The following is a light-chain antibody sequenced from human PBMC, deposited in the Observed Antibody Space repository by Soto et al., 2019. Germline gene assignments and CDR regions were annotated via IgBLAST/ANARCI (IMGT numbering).Light chain of an antibody. CDR3: QVWDSSNVV. J-gene: IGLJ2*01. CDR2: RNS. Sequence: SYELTQPLSVSVALGQTASISCGGNNIGGKNVHWYQQRRGQAPVLVIYRNSNRPSVIPERFSGSNSGDTATLTISRAQDGDEADYYCQVWDSSNVVFGGGTKLTVL. V-gene: IGLV3-9*01. CDR1: NIGGKN.